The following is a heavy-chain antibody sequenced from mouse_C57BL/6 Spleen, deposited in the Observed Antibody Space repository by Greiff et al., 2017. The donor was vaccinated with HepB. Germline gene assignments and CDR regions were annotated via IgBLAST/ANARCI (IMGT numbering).Heavy chain of an antibody. CDR1: GFNIKDDY. J-gene: IGHJ1*03. D-gene: IGHD1-1*01. Sequence: EVQLQESGAELVRPGASVKLSCTASGFNIKDDYMHWVKQRPEQGLEWIGWIDPENGDTEYASKFQGKATITADTSSNTAYLQLSSLTSEDTAVYYCTFTTVVATHWYFDVWGTGTTVTVSS. CDR3: TFTTVVATHWYFDV. V-gene: IGHV14-4*01. CDR2: IDPENGDT.